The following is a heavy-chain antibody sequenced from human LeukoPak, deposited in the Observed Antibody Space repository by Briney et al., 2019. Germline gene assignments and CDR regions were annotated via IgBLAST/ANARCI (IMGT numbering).Heavy chain of an antibody. CDR1: GGTFSSYA. D-gene: IGHD2-21*02. J-gene: IGHJ4*02. Sequence: SVKVSCKTSGGTFSSYAFSWMRQAPGQGLEWVGRIIPIYNPVDYTQRFQGRVTITADESTNTVYLELSSLRYDDTAVYYCAREPLGCGGDCHFDYWGQGTLVTVSS. CDR3: AREPLGCGGDCHFDY. V-gene: IGHV1-69*15. CDR2: IIPIYNPV.